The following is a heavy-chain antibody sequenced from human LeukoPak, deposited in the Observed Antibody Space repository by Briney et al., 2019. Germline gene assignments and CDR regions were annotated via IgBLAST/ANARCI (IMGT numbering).Heavy chain of an antibody. D-gene: IGHD2-15*01. J-gene: IGHJ4*02. V-gene: IGHV3-23*01. CDR2: ISGSGGNT. CDR1: GLTFSGYA. Sequence: GGSLRLSCAASGLTFSGYAMSWVRQAPGKGLEWVSVISGSGGNTYYADSVKGRFTISRDNSKNTLYLQMNSLRAEDTAVYYCAKDRSIPGHCSGGTCYSDYWGQGTLVTVSP. CDR3: AKDRSIPGHCSGGTCYSDY.